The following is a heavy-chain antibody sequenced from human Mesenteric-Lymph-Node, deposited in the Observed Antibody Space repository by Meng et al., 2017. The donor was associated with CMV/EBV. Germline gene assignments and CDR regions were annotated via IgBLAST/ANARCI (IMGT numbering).Heavy chain of an antibody. CDR1: GFSFSYYW. V-gene: IGHV3-7*01. Sequence: GESLKISCAASGFSFSYYWMTWVRQAPGKGLEWVANIKPDGSEKDYVDSVKGRFTISRDNAKNSLYLQMDSLRAEDTAVYYCAREVWRVGAIDYWGQGTLVTVSS. CDR2: IKPDGSEK. CDR3: AREVWRVGAIDY. J-gene: IGHJ4*02. D-gene: IGHD1-26*01.